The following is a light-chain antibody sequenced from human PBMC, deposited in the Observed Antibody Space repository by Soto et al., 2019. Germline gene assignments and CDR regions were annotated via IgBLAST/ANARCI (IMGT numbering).Light chain of an antibody. CDR3: QQYNDWPLT. Sequence: EIVMTQSQAAWSLSPGDGATLSCRAIKSVARNLAWYQQKPGQTPRLLMYGASTRPTGIPARFSDSGSGTEFTLTIISLQSEDSAVYYCQQYNDWPLTFGGGTKVEIK. J-gene: IGKJ4*01. CDR1: KSVARN. V-gene: IGKV3D-15*01. CDR2: GAS.